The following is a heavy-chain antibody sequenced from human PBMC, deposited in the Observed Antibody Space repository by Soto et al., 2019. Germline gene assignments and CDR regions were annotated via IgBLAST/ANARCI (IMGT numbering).Heavy chain of an antibody. Sequence: LRLSCAGAGFSFFSYTMTWVRQAPGKGLEWVSSISSDNKYIYYADSVKGRFTISRDNAKSSLFLQMNSLRADDTAVYYCTRSPRSITGTPTGGAQNDYWGQGALVTVSS. D-gene: IGHD1-7*01. CDR2: ISSDNKYI. CDR1: GFSFFSYT. CDR3: TRSPRSITGTPTGGAQNDY. J-gene: IGHJ4*02. V-gene: IGHV3-21*01.